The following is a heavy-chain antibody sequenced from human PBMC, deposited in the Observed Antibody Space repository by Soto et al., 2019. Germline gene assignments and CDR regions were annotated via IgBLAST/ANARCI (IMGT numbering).Heavy chain of an antibody. CDR2: IYHSGST. D-gene: IGHD3-22*01. V-gene: IGHV4-34*01. J-gene: IGHJ4*02. CDR3: ARRDYYDSSGYYYPYYFDY. CDR1: GGSFSGYY. Sequence: PSETLSLTCAVYGGSFSGYYWSWVRQPPGKGLEWIGDIYHSGSTYYNPSLKSRVTISVDTSKNQFSLKLRSVTAADTAVYYCARRDYYDSSGYYYPYYFDYWGQGTLVTVSS.